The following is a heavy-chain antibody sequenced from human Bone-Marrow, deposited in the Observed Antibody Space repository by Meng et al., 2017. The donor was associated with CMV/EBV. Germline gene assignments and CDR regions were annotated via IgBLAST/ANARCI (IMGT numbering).Heavy chain of an antibody. V-gene: IGHV3-7*01. Sequence: GESLKISCETSGFTFSSYWMSWVRQAPGKGLEWVANIKQDGSEKYYVDSVKGRFTISRDNAKNSLYLQMNSLRAEDTAVYYCARDYGMDVWGQGTTVTVSS. CDR2: IKQDGSEK. J-gene: IGHJ6*02. CDR3: ARDYGMDV. CDR1: GFTFSSYW.